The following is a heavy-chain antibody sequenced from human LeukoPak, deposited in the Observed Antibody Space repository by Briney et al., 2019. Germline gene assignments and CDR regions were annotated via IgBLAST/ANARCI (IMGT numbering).Heavy chain of an antibody. Sequence: SETLSLTCTVSGGSISSYYWSWIRQPPGKGLEWIGYIYYSGSTNYNPSLKSRVTISVDTSKNQFSLTLSSVTAADTAVYYCARGRFLEWLSYFDYWGQGTLVTVSS. V-gene: IGHV4-59*01. CDR3: ARGRFLEWLSYFDY. D-gene: IGHD3-3*01. CDR1: GGSISSYY. CDR2: IYYSGST. J-gene: IGHJ4*02.